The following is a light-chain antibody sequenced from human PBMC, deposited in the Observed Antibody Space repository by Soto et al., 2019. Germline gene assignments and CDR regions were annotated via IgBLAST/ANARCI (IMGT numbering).Light chain of an antibody. CDR1: QGISSY. Sequence: DIQLTQSPSFLSASVGDRVTITCRASQGISSYLAWYQQKPGKAPKLLIYAASTLQSGLPSRFSGSGSGTEFTLTTSSLQPEDFATYYCQQLNSYPRTFGQGTKVEIK. J-gene: IGKJ1*01. CDR3: QQLNSYPRT. V-gene: IGKV1-9*01. CDR2: AAS.